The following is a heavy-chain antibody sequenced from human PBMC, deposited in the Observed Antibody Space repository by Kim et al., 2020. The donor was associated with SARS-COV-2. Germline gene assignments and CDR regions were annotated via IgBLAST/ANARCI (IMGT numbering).Heavy chain of an antibody. J-gene: IGHJ4*02. Sequence: IYHAAPVRGRFTISRDNDKNSLYLQMNSLRAEDTAVYYCARGPNYSPFDYWGQGTLVTVSS. CDR2: I. CDR3: ARGPNYSPFDY. V-gene: IGHV3-48*03. D-gene: IGHD4-4*01.